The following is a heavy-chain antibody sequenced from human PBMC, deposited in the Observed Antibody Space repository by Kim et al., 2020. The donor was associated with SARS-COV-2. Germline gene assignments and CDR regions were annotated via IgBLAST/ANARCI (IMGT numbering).Heavy chain of an antibody. CDR3: ARLQRGRWWLDFDY. D-gene: IGHD2-21*01. Sequence: SETLSLTCTVSGGSISSSSYYWGWIRQPPGKGLEWIGSIYYSGSTYYNPSLKSRVTISVDTSKNQFSLKLSSVTAADTAVYYCARLQRGRWWLDFDYWGQGTLVTVSS. V-gene: IGHV4-39*01. J-gene: IGHJ4*02. CDR2: IYYSGST. CDR1: GGSISSSSYY.